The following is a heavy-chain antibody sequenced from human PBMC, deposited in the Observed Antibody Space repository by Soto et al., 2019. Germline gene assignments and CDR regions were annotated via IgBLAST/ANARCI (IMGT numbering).Heavy chain of an antibody. D-gene: IGHD6-6*01. Sequence: ASVKVSCKASGYTFPSSAMHWVRQAPGQRLEWMGWINAGNGNTKYSQKFQGRVTITRDTSASTAYMELSSLRSEDTAVYYCARGYSSSSRGGWFDPWGQGTLVTSPQ. CDR3: ARGYSSSSRGGWFDP. J-gene: IGHJ5*02. CDR1: GYTFPSSA. CDR2: INAGNGNT. V-gene: IGHV1-3*01.